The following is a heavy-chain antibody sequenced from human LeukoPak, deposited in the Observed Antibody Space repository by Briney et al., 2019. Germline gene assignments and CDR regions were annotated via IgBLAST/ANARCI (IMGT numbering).Heavy chain of an antibody. V-gene: IGHV4-59*01. J-gene: IGHJ4*02. Sequence: SETLSLTCTVSGGSISPDYWGWIRQPPGKGLEWIAYVYYTGTTNYNPSLKSRFTISVDTSRNQLSLRLTSVTAADTAVYYCARHSQHSRDLGSARNFDYWGQGTLVTVSS. CDR3: ARHSQHSRDLGSARNFDY. D-gene: IGHD7-27*01. CDR2: VYYTGTT. CDR1: GGSISPDY.